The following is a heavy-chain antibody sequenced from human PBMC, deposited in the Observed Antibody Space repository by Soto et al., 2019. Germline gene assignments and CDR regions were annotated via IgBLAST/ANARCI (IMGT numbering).Heavy chain of an antibody. V-gene: IGHV3-64D*06. J-gene: IGHJ6*02. D-gene: IGHD6-13*01. Sequence: GGSLRLSCSASGFTFSSYAMHWVRQAPGKGLEYVSAISSNGGSTYYADSVKGRFTISRDNSKNTLYLQMSSLRAEDTAVYYCVKGGVAAAGKTLYYYYYYGMDVWGQGTTVTVSS. CDR3: VKGGVAAAGKTLYYYYYYGMDV. CDR2: ISSNGGST. CDR1: GFTFSSYA.